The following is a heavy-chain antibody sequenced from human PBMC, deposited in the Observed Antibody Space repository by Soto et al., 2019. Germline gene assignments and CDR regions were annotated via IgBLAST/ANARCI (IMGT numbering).Heavy chain of an antibody. CDR3: AGDPDSHYNDSHAYSYP. J-gene: IGHJ5*02. Sequence: QVQLVQSGAEVKKPGSSVKVSCNASGGTFSTSTITWVRQAPGQGLEWMGRIIPIIGIINYAQKFQGRVTITADNFTGTAYMALTRLRSVDTAVYYCAGDPDSHYNDSHAYSYPWGQGTLVTVSS. CDR2: IIPIIGII. V-gene: IGHV1-69*08. CDR1: GGTFSTST. D-gene: IGHD3-22*01.